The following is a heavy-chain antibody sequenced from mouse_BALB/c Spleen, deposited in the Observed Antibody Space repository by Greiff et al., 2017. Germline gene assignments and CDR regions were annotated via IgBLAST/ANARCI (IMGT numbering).Heavy chain of an antibody. CDR2: INPYNDGT. J-gene: IGHJ3*01. V-gene: IGHV1-14*01. D-gene: IGHD3-1*01. Sequence: VQLQQSGPELVKPGASVKMSCKASGYTFTSYVMHWVKQKPGQGLEWIGYINPYNDGTKYNEKFKGKATLTSDKSSSTAYMELSSLTSEDSAVYYCARGAARATVAYWGQGTLVTVSA. CDR3: ARGAARATVAY. CDR1: GYTFTSYV.